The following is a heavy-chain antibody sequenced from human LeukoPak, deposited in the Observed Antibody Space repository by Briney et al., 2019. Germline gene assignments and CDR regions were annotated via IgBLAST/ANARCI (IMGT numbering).Heavy chain of an antibody. CDR1: GGSISSHGYY. CDR2: IYYSGNT. J-gene: IGHJ5*02. V-gene: IGHV4-39*01. D-gene: IGHD1-1*01. Sequence: PSETLSLTCTVSGGSISSHGYYWGWIRQTPGKGLEWIGSIYYSGNTYFNPSLKSRVTMSIDTSKNQFSLSLTSATAADTAVYYCGRHLTISQLNCFDPWGQGTQVTVSS. CDR3: GRHLTISQLNCFDP.